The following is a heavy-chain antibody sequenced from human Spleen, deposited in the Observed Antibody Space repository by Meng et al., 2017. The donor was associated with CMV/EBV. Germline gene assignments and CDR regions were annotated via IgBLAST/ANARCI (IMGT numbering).Heavy chain of an antibody. V-gene: IGHV1-69*02. CDR2: IIPILGIA. CDR1: GCTFSSYT. Sequence: SVKVSCKASGCTFSSYTISWVRQAPGQGLEWMGRIIPILGIANYAQKFQGRVTITADKSTSTAYMELSSLRSEDTAVYYCARSHCSGGSCYYVTPFDPWGQGTLVTVSS. D-gene: IGHD2-15*01. CDR3: ARSHCSGGSCYYVTPFDP. J-gene: IGHJ5*02.